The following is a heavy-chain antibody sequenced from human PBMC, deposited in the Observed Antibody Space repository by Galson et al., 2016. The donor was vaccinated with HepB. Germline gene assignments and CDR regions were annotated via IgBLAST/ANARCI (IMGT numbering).Heavy chain of an antibody. CDR1: GFTFSIYA. J-gene: IGHJ6*02. CDR3: AKDIMRSYYSDYVMDV. CDR2: ISGSGGTT. V-gene: IGHV3-23*01. Sequence: SLRLSCAASGFTFSIYAMRWVRQAPGKGLERISVISGSGGTTYYADSVRGRFTISRDNSKKTLCLQMNSLRAEDTAVYFCAKDIMRSYYSDYVMDVWGQGTTVTVSS.